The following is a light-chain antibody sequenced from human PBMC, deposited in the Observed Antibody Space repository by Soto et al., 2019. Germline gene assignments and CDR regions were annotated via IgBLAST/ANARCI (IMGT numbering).Light chain of an antibody. J-gene: IGKJ1*01. Sequence: EIVLTQSPGTLSLSPGERATLSCRASQSVSSSYLAWYQQKPGQAPSLLIYGPSSRATAIPDRFSGSGSGTDFTLTIIRLEPEDFAVYYCQQYGSSPPETFGQGTKVEIK. CDR2: GPS. CDR1: QSVSSSY. CDR3: QQYGSSPPET. V-gene: IGKV3-20*01.